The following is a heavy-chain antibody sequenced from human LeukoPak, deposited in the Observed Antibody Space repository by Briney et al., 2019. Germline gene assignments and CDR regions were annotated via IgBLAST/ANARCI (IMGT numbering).Heavy chain of an antibody. J-gene: IGHJ4*02. Sequence: GGPLRLSRAPSVFALSDYKMNLVRAAPGKGLEWVSSISSSSSYKYYADSEKGRFSISRDNAKTSLYLQMNSLRAEDSAMYHCARAWPSIAVAGVNFNSWGQGALVTVSS. CDR2: ISSSSSYK. CDR3: ARAWPSIAVAGVNFNS. V-gene: IGHV3-21*01. CDR1: VFALSDYK. D-gene: IGHD6-19*01.